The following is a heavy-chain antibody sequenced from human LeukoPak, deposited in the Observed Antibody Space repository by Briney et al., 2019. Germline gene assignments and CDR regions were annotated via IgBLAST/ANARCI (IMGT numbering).Heavy chain of an antibody. V-gene: IGHV1-2*02. CDR2: IHTNSGNT. CDR1: GYTFTGSGSY. CDR3: ARDGPSVMVEFDY. Sequence: ASVKVSCKTSGYTFTGSGSYLYWVRQAPGQGLEWVGWIHTNSGNTRSAQQFQGRVTMTRDTSISTSYMELSSLRSDDAAVYYCARDGPSVMVEFDYWGQGTLVTVSS. J-gene: IGHJ4*02. D-gene: IGHD5-18*01.